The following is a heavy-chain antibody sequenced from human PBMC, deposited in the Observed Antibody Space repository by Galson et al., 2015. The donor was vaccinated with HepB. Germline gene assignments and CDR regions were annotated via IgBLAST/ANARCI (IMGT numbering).Heavy chain of an antibody. CDR1: GYSISSGYY. J-gene: IGHJ3*02. Sequence: SETLSLTCTVSGYSISSGYYWGWIRQPPGKGLEWIGSIYHSGSTYYNPSLKSRVTISVDTSKNQFSLKLSSVTAADTAVYYCARDWLEYCSGGSCYERAFDIWGQGTMVTVSS. D-gene: IGHD2-15*01. CDR2: IYHSGST. V-gene: IGHV4-38-2*02. CDR3: ARDWLEYCSGGSCYERAFDI.